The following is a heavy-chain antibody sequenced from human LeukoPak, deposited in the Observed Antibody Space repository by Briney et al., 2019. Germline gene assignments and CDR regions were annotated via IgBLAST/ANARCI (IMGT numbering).Heavy chain of an antibody. Sequence: GGSLRLSCAASGFTFSSYGMHWVRQAPGKGLEWVAVIWYDGSNKYYADSVKGRFTISRDNSKNTPYLQMNSLRAEDTAVYYCVKDLKRIAVAGAFDYWGQGTLVTVSS. J-gene: IGHJ4*02. CDR2: IWYDGSNK. CDR1: GFTFSSYG. D-gene: IGHD6-19*01. CDR3: VKDLKRIAVAGAFDY. V-gene: IGHV3-33*06.